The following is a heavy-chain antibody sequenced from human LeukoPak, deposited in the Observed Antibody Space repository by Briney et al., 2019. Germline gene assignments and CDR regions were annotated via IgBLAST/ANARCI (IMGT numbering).Heavy chain of an antibody. J-gene: IGHJ5*02. V-gene: IGHV1-18*01. D-gene: IGHD6-19*01. CDR1: GYTFTSYG. Sequence: ASVKVSCKASGYTFTSYGISWVRQAPGQGLEWMGWISAYNGNTNYAQKLQGRVTITADESTSTAYMELSSLRSEDTAVYYCARDRVSSGWYWFDPWGQGTLVTVSS. CDR3: ARDRVSSGWYWFDP. CDR2: ISAYNGNT.